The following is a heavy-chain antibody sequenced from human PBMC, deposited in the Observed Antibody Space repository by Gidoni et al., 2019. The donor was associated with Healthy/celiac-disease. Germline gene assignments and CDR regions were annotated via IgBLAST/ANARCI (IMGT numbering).Heavy chain of an antibody. CDR1: GFTFSSDS. CDR3: ARDVSFGVDY. D-gene: IGHD3-10*01. Sequence: EVQLVESGGGLVQPGGSLRLCCAASGFTFSSDSMNWVGQAPGKGLEWVSYISSSSSTIYYADSVKGRFTISRDNAKNSLYLQMNSLRAEDTAVYYCARDVSFGVDYWGQGTLVTVSS. CDR2: ISSSSSTI. J-gene: IGHJ4*02. V-gene: IGHV3-48*01.